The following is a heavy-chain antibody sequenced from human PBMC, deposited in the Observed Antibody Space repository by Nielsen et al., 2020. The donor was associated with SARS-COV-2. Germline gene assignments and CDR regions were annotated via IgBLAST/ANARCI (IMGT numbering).Heavy chain of an antibody. Sequence: ASVKVSCKASEYTFTDFHIHWVRQAPGQGLEWMGRINPNSGGRNSAQKFQGRVYLTSDSSVNTAYMELRGLTSEDMAIYFCARGYCSGGACYGDAFHVWGQGTLVSVS. CDR3: ARGYCSGGACYGDAFHV. CDR2: INPNSGGR. D-gene: IGHD2-8*02. CDR1: EYTFTDFH. J-gene: IGHJ3*01. V-gene: IGHV1-2*06.